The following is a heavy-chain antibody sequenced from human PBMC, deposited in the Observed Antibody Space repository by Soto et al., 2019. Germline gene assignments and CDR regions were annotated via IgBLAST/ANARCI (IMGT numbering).Heavy chain of an antibody. Sequence: GGSLRLSCAASGFTFSNAWMSWVRQAPGKGLEWVGRIKSKTDGGTTDYAAPVKGRFTISRDDSKNTLYLQMNSLKTEDTAVYYCTTDHEAVAGFDYWGQGTLVTVSS. J-gene: IGHJ4*02. CDR2: IKSKTDGGTT. V-gene: IGHV3-15*01. D-gene: IGHD6-19*01. CDR1: GFTFSNAW. CDR3: TTDHEAVAGFDY.